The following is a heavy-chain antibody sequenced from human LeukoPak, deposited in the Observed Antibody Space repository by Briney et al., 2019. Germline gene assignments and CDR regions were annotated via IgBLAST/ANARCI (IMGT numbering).Heavy chain of an antibody. D-gene: IGHD3-16*02. Sequence: GGSLRLSCAASGFTVSSNYMSWVRQAPGKGLEWVSVIYSGGSTYYADSVKGRFTISRDNSKNTLYLQMNSLRAEDTAVYYCARDHTMPGSYRDGWFDPWGQGTLVTVSS. CDR1: GFTVSSNY. J-gene: IGHJ5*02. CDR3: ARDHTMPGSYRDGWFDP. V-gene: IGHV3-66*01. CDR2: IYSGGST.